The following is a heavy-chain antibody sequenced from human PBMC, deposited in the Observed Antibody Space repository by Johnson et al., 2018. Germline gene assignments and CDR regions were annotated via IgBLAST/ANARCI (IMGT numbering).Heavy chain of an antibody. CDR1: GFTFSSYG. Sequence: QVQLVESGGGVVQPGRSLRLSCAASGFTFSSYGMHWVRQAPGKGLEWVAVISYDGSNKYYADSVKGRFTISRDNSKNTLYLQMNSLRAEDTAVYYCAKDGGDYSAPDYDGMDVWGQGTTVTVSS. CDR2: ISYDGSNK. CDR3: AKDGGDYSAPDYDGMDV. J-gene: IGHJ6*02. V-gene: IGHV3-30*18. D-gene: IGHD4-17*01.